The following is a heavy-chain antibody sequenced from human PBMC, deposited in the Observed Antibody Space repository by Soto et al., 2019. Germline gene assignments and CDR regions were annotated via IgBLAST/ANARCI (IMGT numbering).Heavy chain of an antibody. CDR3: AKSTLVVLVIHEFDS. Sequence: DVQLSESGGGLVQPGGSLRLSCGASEFTFNSYAMNWVRQAPGKGLEWVSGISGSGDITHYADSVKGRFTISRDNSKNTLHLQMNSLRAEVTAVYYCAKSTLVVLVIHEFDSWGQGTLVTVSS. V-gene: IGHV3-23*01. J-gene: IGHJ4*02. D-gene: IGHD3-22*01. CDR2: ISGSGDIT. CDR1: EFTFNSYA.